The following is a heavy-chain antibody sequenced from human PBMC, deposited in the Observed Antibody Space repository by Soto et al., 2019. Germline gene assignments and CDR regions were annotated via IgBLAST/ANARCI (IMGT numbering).Heavy chain of an antibody. J-gene: IGHJ6*02. D-gene: IGHD3-9*01. CDR3: ARDRRYHAQDYYYNAMGV. Sequence: GGSLRLSCVAPGFTFRSYTMNWVRQAPGKGLEWVSAIRGFSPYTFNADSVRGRFTISRDNAKNSLYLQMNSLSAEDTAVYYGARDRRYHAQDYYYNAMGVWGQGTMVTV. CDR1: GFTFRSYT. CDR2: IRGFSPYT. V-gene: IGHV3-21*01.